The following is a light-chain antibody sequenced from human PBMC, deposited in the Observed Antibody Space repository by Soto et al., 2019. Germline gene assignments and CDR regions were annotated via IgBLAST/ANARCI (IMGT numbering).Light chain of an antibody. CDR2: DNN. V-gene: IGLV1-51*01. CDR3: GTWDSSLSAVV. Sequence: QPVLTQPPSVSAAPGQKVTISCSGSSSNIGNNYVSWYQQLPGTAPKLLIYDNNKRPSGIPDRFSGSKSGTSATLGNTGLQTGDEADYYCGTWDSSLSAVVFGGGTKLTV. CDR1: SSNIGNNY. J-gene: IGLJ2*01.